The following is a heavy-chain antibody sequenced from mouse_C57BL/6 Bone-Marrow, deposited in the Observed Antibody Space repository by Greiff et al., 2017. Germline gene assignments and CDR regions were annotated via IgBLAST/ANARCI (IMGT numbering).Heavy chain of an antibody. J-gene: IGHJ2*01. CDR2: ISDGGSYT. V-gene: IGHV5-4*01. CDR3: ARENYSNYIDY. Sequence: EVQRVESGGGLVKPGGSLKLSCAASGFTFSSYAMSWVRPTPEKRLEWVATISDGGSYTYYPDNVKGRFTISRDNAKNILYLQMSHLKSEDTAMYYCARENYSNYIDYWGRGTTLTVSS. D-gene: IGHD2-5*01. CDR1: GFTFSSYA.